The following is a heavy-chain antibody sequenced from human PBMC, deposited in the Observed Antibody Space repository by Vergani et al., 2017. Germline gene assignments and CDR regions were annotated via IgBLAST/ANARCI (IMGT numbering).Heavy chain of an antibody. D-gene: IGHD6-6*01. CDR3: AREDSSSSFLWYFDL. CDR2: ISAYNGNT. J-gene: IGHJ2*01. V-gene: IGHV1-18*04. Sequence: QVQLVQSGAEVKKPGASVKVSCKASGYTFTSYGISWVRQAPGQGLEWMGWISAYNGNTNYAQKLQGRVTMTTDTSTSTAYMELRSLRAEDTAVYYCAREDSSSSFLWYFDLWGRGTLVTVSS. CDR1: GYTFTSYG.